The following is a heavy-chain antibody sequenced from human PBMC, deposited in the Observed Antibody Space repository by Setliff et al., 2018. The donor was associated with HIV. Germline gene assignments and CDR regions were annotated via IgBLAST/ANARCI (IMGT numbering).Heavy chain of an antibody. CDR3: AKGGVAAAGDY. D-gene: IGHD6-13*01. Sequence: GASVKVSCAASGFTFDVSGMTWVRQAPGKGLECVAVISGSGGDTYYADSVKGRFVISREKSKSTLYLQMNSLRAEDTAVYYCAKGGVAAAGDYWGQGTLVTVSS. J-gene: IGHJ4*02. V-gene: IGHV3-23*01. CDR2: ISGSGGDT. CDR1: GFTFDVSG.